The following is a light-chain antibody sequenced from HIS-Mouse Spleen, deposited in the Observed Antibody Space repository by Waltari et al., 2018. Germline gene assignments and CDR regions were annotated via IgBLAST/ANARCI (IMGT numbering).Light chain of an antibody. CDR3: QVWDSSSDRV. J-gene: IGLJ1*01. V-gene: IGLV3-21*02. Sequence: SYVLTQPPSVSVAPGQTARITCGGNNIGSKSVHWYQQKPGQAPVLVVYDDSDRPSGSPGRFSGANSGNTATLTISRVEAGDEADYYCQVWDSSSDRVFGTGTKVTVL. CDR1: NIGSKS. CDR2: DDS.